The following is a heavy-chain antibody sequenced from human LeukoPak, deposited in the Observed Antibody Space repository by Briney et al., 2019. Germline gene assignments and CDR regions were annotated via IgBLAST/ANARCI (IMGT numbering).Heavy chain of an antibody. Sequence: ASVKVSCKASEYTFTNYDINWVRQATGQGLEWMGWLSPNSGKTGYAQKFQGRVTMTRNTSISTSYMELSSLSSEDTAVYYCARTSGLGELSLGDYWGQGTLVTVFS. CDR3: ARTSGLGELSLGDY. V-gene: IGHV1-8*02. J-gene: IGHJ4*02. CDR1: EYTFTNYD. D-gene: IGHD3-16*02. CDR2: LSPNSGKT.